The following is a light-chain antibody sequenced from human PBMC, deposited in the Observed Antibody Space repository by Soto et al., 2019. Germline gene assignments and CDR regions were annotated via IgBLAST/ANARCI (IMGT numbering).Light chain of an antibody. CDR2: GAS. Sequence: EIVLIQSPGTLSLSPGERATLSCRASQSVSSSYLAWYQQKPGQAPRVLIYGASSRATGSPDRFSGSGSGTDFTLTISRLEPEDFAVYYCQQYGSSRLTFGGRTNV. J-gene: IGKJ4*01. V-gene: IGKV3-20*01. CDR3: QQYGSSRLT. CDR1: QSVSSSY.